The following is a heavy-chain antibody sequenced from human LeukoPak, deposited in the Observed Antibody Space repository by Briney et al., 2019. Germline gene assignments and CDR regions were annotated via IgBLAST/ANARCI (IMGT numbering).Heavy chain of an antibody. CDR3: ARESSGTFYSFDP. V-gene: IGHV3-48*02. CDR1: GFTFSFFS. CDR2: IISSSTTI. Sequence: GGSLRLSCAASGFTFSFFSMHWVRQAPGKGLEGVSYIISSSTTIHYADSVKGRFTISRDNAKNSVYLQMNSLRDEDTAVYYCARESSGTFYSFDPWGQGTLVTVSS. J-gene: IGHJ5*02. D-gene: IGHD1-26*01.